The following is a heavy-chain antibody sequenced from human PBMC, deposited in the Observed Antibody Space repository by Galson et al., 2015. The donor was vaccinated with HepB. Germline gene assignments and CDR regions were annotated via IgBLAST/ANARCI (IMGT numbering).Heavy chain of an antibody. Sequence: LRLSCAASRLSFSTFRMNWVRQAPGKGLGWVAHIGSDGLTIKYAYLARGRFTISRDIAQKAPFLQMNSLRDEDTAVYYCARAFGYTSSRGLYAMGVWGQGTTVTVSS. CDR1: RLSFSTFR. J-gene: IGHJ6*02. D-gene: IGHD5-18*01. V-gene: IGHV3-48*02. CDR3: ARAFGYTSSRGLYAMGV. CDR2: IGSDGLTI.